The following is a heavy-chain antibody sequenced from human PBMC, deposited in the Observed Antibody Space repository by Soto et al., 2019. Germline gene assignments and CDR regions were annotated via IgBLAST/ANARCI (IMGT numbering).Heavy chain of an antibody. Sequence: GGSVKVSCKASGYTFTSYYMHWVRQAPGQGLEWMGIINPSGGSTSYAQKFQGRVTMTRDTSTSTVYMELSSLRSEDTAVYYCARDSQPFGVVIIWAPYYYGMDVWGQGTTVTVSS. CDR1: GYTFTSYY. V-gene: IGHV1-46*01. CDR3: ARDSQPFGVVIIWAPYYYGMDV. J-gene: IGHJ6*02. D-gene: IGHD3-3*01. CDR2: INPSGGST.